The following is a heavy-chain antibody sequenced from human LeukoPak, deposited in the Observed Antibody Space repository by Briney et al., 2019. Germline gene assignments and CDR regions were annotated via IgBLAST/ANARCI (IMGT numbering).Heavy chain of an antibody. V-gene: IGHV3-48*01. CDR3: ARGTIAAAGNYYYYFMDV. J-gene: IGHJ6*03. CDR2: INGRATAI. CDR1: GFTFSSYS. D-gene: IGHD6-25*01. Sequence: GGSLRLSCAASGFTFSSYSMNWVRQAPGKGLEWVSYINGRATAIYYADSVKGRFTISRDNAMNSLYLQMNSLRAEDTAVYYCARGTIAAAGNYYYYFMDVWGKGTTVTVSS.